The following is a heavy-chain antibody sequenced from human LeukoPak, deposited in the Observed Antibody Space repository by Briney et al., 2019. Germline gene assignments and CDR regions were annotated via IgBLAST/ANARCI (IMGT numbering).Heavy chain of an antibody. D-gene: IGHD2-15*01. Sequence: GGSLRLSCAASGFTFSSYAMSWVRQAPGKGLEWVSSISGSGNRTYYADSVKGRFTISRDNSKNTLFLQMNSLRTEDTAVYYCAKNLYCGGGSCYPSALGMDVWGQGTTVTVSS. CDR1: GFTFSSYA. J-gene: IGHJ6*02. CDR3: AKNLYCGGGSCYPSALGMDV. V-gene: IGHV3-23*01. CDR2: ISGSGNRT.